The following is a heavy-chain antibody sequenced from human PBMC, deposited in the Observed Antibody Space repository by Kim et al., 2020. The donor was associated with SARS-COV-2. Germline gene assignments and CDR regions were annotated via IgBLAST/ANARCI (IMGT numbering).Heavy chain of an antibody. V-gene: IGHV3-11*03. J-gene: IGHJ2*01. CDR3: ASPGNWYFDL. CDR2: SQT. Sequence: SQTNYADSVKGLFPISRANAKNSLYLQMNSLGAEDTAVYYCASPGNWYFDLWGRGTLVTVSS.